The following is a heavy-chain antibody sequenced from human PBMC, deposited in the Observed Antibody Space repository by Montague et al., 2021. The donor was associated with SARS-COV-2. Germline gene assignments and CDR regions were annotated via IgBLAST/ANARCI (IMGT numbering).Heavy chain of an antibody. Sequence: SETLSLTCTASGGSIPSNSYYWGFIRQPPGIWLEWIGSIYYSGNTYYTPSLKSRVTISVDTSKNQFSLKVRSVTAADTAVYYCARHRGSGSSWFDSWGQGALVTVSS. CDR2: IYYSGNT. CDR3: ARHRGSGSSWFDS. CDR1: GGSIPSNSYY. D-gene: IGHD6-13*01. J-gene: IGHJ5*01. V-gene: IGHV4-39*01.